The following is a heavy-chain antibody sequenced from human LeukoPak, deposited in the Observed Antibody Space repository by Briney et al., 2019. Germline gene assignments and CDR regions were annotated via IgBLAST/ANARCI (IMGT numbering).Heavy chain of an antibody. Sequence: ASVKVSCKASGYTFTGYYMQWVRQAPGQGLEWMGRINPNSGGTNYAQKFQGRVTMTRDTSISTAYMELSRLRSDDTAVYYCARAVYYDSSGYGYWYFDLGGRGTLVTVSS. D-gene: IGHD3-22*01. CDR3: ARAVYYDSSGYGYWYFDL. J-gene: IGHJ2*01. CDR2: INPNSGGT. V-gene: IGHV1-2*06. CDR1: GYTFTGYY.